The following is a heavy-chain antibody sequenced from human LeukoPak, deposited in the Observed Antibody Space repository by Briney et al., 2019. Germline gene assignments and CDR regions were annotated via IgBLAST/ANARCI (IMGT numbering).Heavy chain of an antibody. V-gene: IGHV4-39*01. D-gene: IGHD5-18*01. Sequence: SETLSLTCTVSGGSISSSSYYWGWIRQPPGKGLEWIGSIYYSGSTYYNPSLKSRVTISVDTSKNQFSLKLSSVTAADTAVYYCARQGRGYSYGYGGLFAFDIWGQGTMVTVSS. CDR3: ARQGRGYSYGYGGLFAFDI. J-gene: IGHJ3*02. CDR2: IYYSGST. CDR1: GGSISSSSYY.